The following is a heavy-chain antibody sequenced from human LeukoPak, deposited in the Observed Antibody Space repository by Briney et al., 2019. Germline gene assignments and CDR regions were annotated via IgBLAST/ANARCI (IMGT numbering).Heavy chain of an antibody. V-gene: IGHV4-34*01. D-gene: IGHD1-26*01. J-gene: IGHJ6*03. CDR2: INQRGSP. Sequence: PSETLSLTFPVYTGSFSNYYCSWIRQAPGKGLEWIGEINQRGSPNYNPSLKSRVIMSVDTSKNHFSLKVTSVTAADTAVYYCARALNMGATTWTPINNFYYFMDVWDKGTTVTVSS. CDR1: TGSFSNYY. CDR3: ARALNMGATTWTPINNFYYFMDV.